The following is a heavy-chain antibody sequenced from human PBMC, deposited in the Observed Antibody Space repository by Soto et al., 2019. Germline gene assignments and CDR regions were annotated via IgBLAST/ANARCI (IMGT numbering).Heavy chain of an antibody. Sequence: ASVKVSCKVSGYTITELSMHWVRQAPGKGLEWMGGFDPEGGETIYAQKFQGRVTMTEDTSTDTAYMELSSLRSAYTAVYYCATFTGYYYYYGMDVWGQGTTVTVSS. CDR3: ATFTGYYYYYGMDV. CDR1: GYTITELS. J-gene: IGHJ6*02. V-gene: IGHV1-24*01. D-gene: IGHD3-16*01. CDR2: FDPEGGET.